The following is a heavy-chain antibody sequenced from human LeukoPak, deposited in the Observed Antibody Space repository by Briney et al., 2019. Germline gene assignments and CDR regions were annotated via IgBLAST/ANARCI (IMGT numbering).Heavy chain of an antibody. V-gene: IGHV4-39*01. CDR3: ARHEYSGSYYGLSWFDP. Sequence: PSETLSLTCTVSGGSISGSGYYWGWIRQPPGKGLEWIASIYYSGSTYYNPSLKSRVTISVDTSKNQLSLKLSSLTAADTAVYYCARHEYSGSYYGLSWFDPWGQGTLVTVSS. D-gene: IGHD1-26*01. CDR1: GGSISGSGYY. J-gene: IGHJ5*02. CDR2: IYYSGST.